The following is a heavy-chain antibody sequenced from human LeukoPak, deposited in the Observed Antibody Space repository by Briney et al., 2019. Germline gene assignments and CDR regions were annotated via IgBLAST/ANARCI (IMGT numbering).Heavy chain of an antibody. D-gene: IGHD2-21*02. V-gene: IGHV3-30*02. CDR3: AKDRGDFPPYFDY. J-gene: IGHJ4*02. CDR1: GLPSNVYA. Sequence: GGSLRLSCAASGLPSNVYAMHWVRRAPGKGLEWVAVLRFDGSTEKYADSVKGRFTISRDKSKNTLYLQMNSLRPEDTAAYYCAKDRGDFPPYFDYWGQGTLVTVSS. CDR2: LRFDGSTE.